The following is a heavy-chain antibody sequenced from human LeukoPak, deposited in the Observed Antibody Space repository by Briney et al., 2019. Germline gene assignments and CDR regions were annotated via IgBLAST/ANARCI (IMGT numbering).Heavy chain of an antibody. CDR3: AAMYCGSTSCYANYFDY. CDR2: IIPIFGTA. V-gene: IGHV1-69*06. Sequence: SVKVSCKASGGTFSSYAISWVRQAPGQGLEWMGGIIPIFGTANYAQKFQGRVTITADKSTSTAYMELSSLRSEDTAVYYCAAMYCGSTSCYANYFDYWGQGTLVTVSS. J-gene: IGHJ4*02. CDR1: GGTFSSYA. D-gene: IGHD2-2*01.